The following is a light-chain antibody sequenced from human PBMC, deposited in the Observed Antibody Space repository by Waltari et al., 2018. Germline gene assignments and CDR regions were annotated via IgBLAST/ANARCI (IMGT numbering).Light chain of an antibody. CDR1: ALAQKY. CDR3: QAWDSFTDVM. Sequence: SYQLTQPTSVSVSPRQTTTISSSGDALAQKYVCWYQHKPGQSPVPVIYQDVKRPSGIPERFSGSTSGDTATLTIRGTQAVDEADYYCQAWDSFTDVMFGGGTKLTVL. J-gene: IGLJ3*02. CDR2: QDV. V-gene: IGLV3-1*01.